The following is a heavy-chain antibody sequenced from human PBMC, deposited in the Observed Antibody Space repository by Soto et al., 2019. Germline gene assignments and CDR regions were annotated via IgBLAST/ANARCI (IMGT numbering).Heavy chain of an antibody. V-gene: IGHV3-30-3*01. CDR2: ISYDGSNK. CDR1: GFTFSSYA. J-gene: IGHJ4*02. D-gene: IGHD3-16*02. CDR3: ARDPEDSLGELSYPADY. Sequence: GGSLRLSCAASGFTFSSYAMHWVRQAPGKGLEWVAVISYDGSNKYYADSVKGRFTISRDNSKNTLYLQMNSLRAEDTAVYYCARDPEDSLGELSYPADYWGQGTLVTVSS.